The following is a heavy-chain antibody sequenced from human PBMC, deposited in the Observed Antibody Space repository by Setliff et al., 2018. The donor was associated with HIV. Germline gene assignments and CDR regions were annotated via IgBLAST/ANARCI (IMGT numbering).Heavy chain of an antibody. CDR3: ARDPLGGGFDSEPGQFAY. V-gene: IGHV4-4*02. CDR1: GGSIMTGDW. D-gene: IGHD3-9*01. J-gene: IGHJ4*02. CDR2: ISHSGSA. Sequence: SETLSLTCAVSGGSIMTGDWWSWVRQSPGKGLEWIGEISHSGSANYNPSLRSRVTMSVDKSNNQFSLKLSSVTAADTAVYYCARDPLGGGFDSEPGQFAYWGQGTLVTVSS.